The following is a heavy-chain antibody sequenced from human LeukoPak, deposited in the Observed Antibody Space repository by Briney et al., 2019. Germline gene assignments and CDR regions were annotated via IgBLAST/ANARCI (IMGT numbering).Heavy chain of an antibody. V-gene: IGHV3-66*01. J-gene: IGHJ5*02. CDR2: TYVSGNT. CDR3: AREVGA. Sequence: GGSLRLSCTVSGIDESSNYISWVRQAPGKGLEWVSVTYVSGNTYYADSVKGRFIVSRDNSKNTLYLEMNSLRVEDTGVYYCAREVGAWGQGTLVTVSS. CDR1: GIDESSNY. D-gene: IGHD1-26*01.